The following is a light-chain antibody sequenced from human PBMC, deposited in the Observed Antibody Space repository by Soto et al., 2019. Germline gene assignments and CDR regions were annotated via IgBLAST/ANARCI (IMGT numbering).Light chain of an antibody. J-gene: IGLJ3*02. V-gene: IGLV2-14*01. CDR1: SSDVGGYNY. CDR2: EVS. Sequence: QSALTQPASVSGSPGQSITISCTGTSSDVGGYNYVSWYQQHPGKAPKLMIYEVSNRPSGVSNRFSGSKSGNTAPLTISGXXXXXXXXYYCSSYTTSSTHWVFGGGTKLTV. CDR3: SSYTTSSTHWV.